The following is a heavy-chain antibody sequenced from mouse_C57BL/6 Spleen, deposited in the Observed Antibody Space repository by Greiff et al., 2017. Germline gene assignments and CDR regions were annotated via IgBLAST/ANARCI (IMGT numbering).Heavy chain of an antibody. V-gene: IGHV1-64*01. CDR3: ARGGLYYDYDPFAY. Sequence: VQLQQPGAELVKPGASVKLSCTASGYTFTSSWMHWVKQRPGQGLEWIGMIHPNSGSTNYNEKFKSKATLTVDKSSSSAYLQLSSLTSEDSAVYYCARGGLYYDYDPFAYWGQGTLVTVSA. CDR2: IHPNSGST. CDR1: GYTFTSSW. D-gene: IGHD2-4*01. J-gene: IGHJ3*01.